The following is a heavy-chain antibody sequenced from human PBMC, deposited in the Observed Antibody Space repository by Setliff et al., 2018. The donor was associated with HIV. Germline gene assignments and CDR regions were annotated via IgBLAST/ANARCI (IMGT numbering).Heavy chain of an antibody. CDR2: ISQTGTT. CDR3: AKGRVPYY. Sequence: KPSETLSLTCTVSGGPTISSFWSWIRQPPGKGLEWVGYISQTGTTNYNPTLKSRVSISLDTSRSLLSLKLSAVTAADTATYYCAKGRVPYYWFQGTLVTVSS. CDR1: GGPTISSF. D-gene: IGHD3-16*01. J-gene: IGHJ4*02. V-gene: IGHV4-59*01.